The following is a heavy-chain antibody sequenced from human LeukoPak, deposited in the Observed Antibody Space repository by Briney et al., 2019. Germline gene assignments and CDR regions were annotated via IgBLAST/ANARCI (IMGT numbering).Heavy chain of an antibody. Sequence: ASVKVSCKASGGTFSNYAVSWVRQAPGQGLEWMGGIIPMYGTTNYAQKFQGRVTITAYKSTTTAYMELSSLRSEDTAIYYCASGSQFSPGSRDYQYYMDVWGKGTTVTVSS. CDR1: GGTFSNYA. V-gene: IGHV1-69*06. D-gene: IGHD3/OR15-3a*01. CDR2: IIPMYGTT. J-gene: IGHJ6*03. CDR3: ASGSQFSPGSRDYQYYMDV.